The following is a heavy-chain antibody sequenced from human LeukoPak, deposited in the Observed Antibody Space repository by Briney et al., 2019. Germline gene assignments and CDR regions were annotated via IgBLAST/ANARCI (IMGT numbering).Heavy chain of an antibody. D-gene: IGHD3-3*01. Sequence: GASVKVSCKASGGTFSSYAISWVRQAPGQGLEWMGGIIPIFGTANYAQKFQGRVTITADESTSTAYMELSSLRSEDTAVYYCARDTVYYDFWSGPDAFDIWGQGTMVTVSS. V-gene: IGHV1-69*13. CDR2: IIPIFGTA. J-gene: IGHJ3*02. CDR3: ARDTVYYDFWSGPDAFDI. CDR1: GGTFSSYA.